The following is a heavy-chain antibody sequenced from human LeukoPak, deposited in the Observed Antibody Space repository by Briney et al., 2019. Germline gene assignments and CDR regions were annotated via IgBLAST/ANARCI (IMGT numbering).Heavy chain of an antibody. J-gene: IGHJ6*03. D-gene: IGHD5-18*01. CDR1: GDSISSYY. Sequence: SETLSLTCTVSGDSISSYYWSWIRQSPGKGLEWIGYFYTSRSTNSNPSLKSRVTMSVDTSKNQLSLRLNSVTAADTAVYYCARRGGYSYDTPGIYYMDVWGTGTTVTVFS. V-gene: IGHV4-4*09. CDR3: ARRGGYSYDTPGIYYMDV. CDR2: FYTSRST.